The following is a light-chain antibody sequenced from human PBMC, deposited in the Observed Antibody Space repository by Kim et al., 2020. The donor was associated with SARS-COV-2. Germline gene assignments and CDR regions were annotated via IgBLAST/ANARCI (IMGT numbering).Light chain of an antibody. CDR1: QGISSY. Sequence: AIRITQSPSSLSASTGDRVTITCRASQGISSYLAWYQQKPGKAPKLLIYAASTLQSGVPSRFSGSGSGTDFTLTISCLQSEDFATYYCQQYYSYPRTFGQGTTLEI. V-gene: IGKV1-8*01. CDR2: AAS. J-gene: IGKJ2*02. CDR3: QQYYSYPRT.